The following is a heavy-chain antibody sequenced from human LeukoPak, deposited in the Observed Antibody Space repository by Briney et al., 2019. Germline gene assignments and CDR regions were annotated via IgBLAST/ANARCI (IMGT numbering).Heavy chain of an antibody. CDR1: GYTFTGYY. CDR3: ARDGKPGMATSRTNHYYYYYMDV. Sequence: ASVKVSCKASGYTFTGYYMHWVRQAPGQGLEWMGGIIPIFGTANYAQKFQGRVTITADKSTSTAYMELSSLRSEDTAVYYCARDGKPGMATSRTNHYYYYYMDVWGKGTTVTVSS. V-gene: IGHV1-69*06. CDR2: IIPIFGTA. D-gene: IGHD5-24*01. J-gene: IGHJ6*03.